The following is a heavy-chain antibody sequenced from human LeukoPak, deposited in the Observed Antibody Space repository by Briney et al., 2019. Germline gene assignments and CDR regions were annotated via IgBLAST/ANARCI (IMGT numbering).Heavy chain of an antibody. CDR2: IYDSGST. Sequence: SETLSLTCTVSGGSISSYYWSWIRQPPGKGLEWMGDIYDSGSTNYKPSLKSRVTISVDTSKNQFSLKLSSVTAADTALYYCARARYSSSPFDYWGQGTLVTVSS. CDR3: ARARYSSSPFDY. V-gene: IGHV4-59*01. J-gene: IGHJ4*02. CDR1: GGSISSYY. D-gene: IGHD6-6*01.